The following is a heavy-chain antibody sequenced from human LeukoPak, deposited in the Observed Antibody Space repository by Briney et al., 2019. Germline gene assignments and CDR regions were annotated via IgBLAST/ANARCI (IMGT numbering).Heavy chain of an antibody. CDR1: GFTFSSYS. Sequence: PGGSLRLSCAASGFTFSSYSMNWVRQAPGKGLEWVSYISSSSSTIYYADSVKGRFTISRDNAKNTLYLQMNSLRAEDTAVYYCAKDLEIQLWYNPDFDYWGQGTLVTVSS. CDR2: ISSSSSTI. D-gene: IGHD5-18*01. J-gene: IGHJ4*02. CDR3: AKDLEIQLWYNPDFDY. V-gene: IGHV3-48*01.